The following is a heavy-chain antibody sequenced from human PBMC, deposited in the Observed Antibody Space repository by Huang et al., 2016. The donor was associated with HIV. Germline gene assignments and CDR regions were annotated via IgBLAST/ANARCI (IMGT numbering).Heavy chain of an antibody. V-gene: IGHV1-8*02. J-gene: IGHJ4*02. Sequence: QVHLVQSGAEVKKPGASVKVSCKASGYTFPNYAINWVRQAPGRGLEWVGGMNPNTGNTGFAQSFQGRVTMTRKTSITTAYMELTSLTSEDTAVYYCARSAYGDLDYWGLGTLVIVSS. CDR1: GYTFPNYA. CDR3: ARSAYGDLDY. D-gene: IGHD4-17*01. CDR2: MNPNTGNT.